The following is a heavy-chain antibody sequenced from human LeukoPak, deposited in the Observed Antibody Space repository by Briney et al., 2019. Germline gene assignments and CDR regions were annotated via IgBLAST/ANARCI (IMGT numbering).Heavy chain of an antibody. CDR3: ARGIVVVPTAWFDP. J-gene: IGHJ5*02. V-gene: IGHV1-2*02. D-gene: IGHD2-2*01. Sequence: ASVKVSCKASGYTFTGYYMHWVRQAPGQGHEWMGWINPNSGGTNYAQKFQGRVTMTRDTSISTAYMELSRLRSDDTAVYYCARGIVVVPTAWFDPWGQGTLVTVSS. CDR1: GYTFTGYY. CDR2: INPNSGGT.